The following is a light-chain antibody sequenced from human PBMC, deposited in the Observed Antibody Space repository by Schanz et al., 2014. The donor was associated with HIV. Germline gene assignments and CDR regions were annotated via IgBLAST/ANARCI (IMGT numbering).Light chain of an antibody. CDR2: DVS. J-gene: IGLJ2*01. V-gene: IGLV2-14*03. Sequence: QSALTQPASVAGSPGQPITISCTGTSSDVGGYNYVSWYQQHPGEAPKLMIYDVSNRPSGVSNRFSGSKSGNTASLTISGLQAEDEADYYCSSYTSSSTYVVFGGGTKLTVL. CDR3: SSYTSSSTYVV. CDR1: SSDVGGYNY.